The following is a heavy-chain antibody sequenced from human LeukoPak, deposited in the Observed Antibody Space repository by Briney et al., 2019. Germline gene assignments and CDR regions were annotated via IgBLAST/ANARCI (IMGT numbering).Heavy chain of an antibody. CDR2: ISYDGSNK. Sequence: GRSLRLSCAASGFTFSSYGMHWVRQAPGKGPEWVAVISYDGSNKYYADSVKGRFTISRDNSKNTLYLQMNSLRAEDTAVYYCASTWEVVRSDAFDIWGQGTMVTVSS. D-gene: IGHD1-26*01. CDR1: GFTFSSYG. J-gene: IGHJ3*02. V-gene: IGHV3-30*03. CDR3: ASTWEVVRSDAFDI.